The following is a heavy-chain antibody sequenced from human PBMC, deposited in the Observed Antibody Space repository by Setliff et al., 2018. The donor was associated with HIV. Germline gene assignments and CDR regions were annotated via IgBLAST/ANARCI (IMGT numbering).Heavy chain of an antibody. J-gene: IGHJ6*03. CDR1: GYTFNNYY. CDR3: ARDGWRYCGDGSCRLNYNYYMDV. V-gene: IGHV1-46*02. Sequence: ASVKVSCKASGYTFNNYYMHWVRQAPGQGLEWMGIINPSDNRTYYAQKFQGRVTMTRDTSTSSVYMELRSLRSEDTAVYYCARDGWRYCGDGSCRLNYNYYMDVWGKGTTVTVPS. D-gene: IGHD2-15*01. CDR2: INPSDNRT.